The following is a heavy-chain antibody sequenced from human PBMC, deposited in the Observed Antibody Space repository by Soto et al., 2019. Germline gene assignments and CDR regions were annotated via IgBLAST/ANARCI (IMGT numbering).Heavy chain of an antibody. Sequence: AGGSLRLSCVASGFSFSNNWMHWVRHAPGKGPVWVSRISADGSDTHYADSVQGRFTISRDNAKNTLYLQMNTLSVEDAAVYYCARFDIAAPPPIWGQGTMVTVSS. J-gene: IGHJ3*02. CDR3: ARFDIAAPPPI. CDR2: ISADGSDT. D-gene: IGHD6-13*01. V-gene: IGHV3-74*01. CDR1: GFSFSNNW.